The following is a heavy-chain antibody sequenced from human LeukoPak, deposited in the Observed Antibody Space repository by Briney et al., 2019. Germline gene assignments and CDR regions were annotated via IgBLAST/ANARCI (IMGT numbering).Heavy chain of an antibody. V-gene: IGHV4-59*12. D-gene: IGHD2/OR15-2a*01. CDR2: IYYSGST. Sequence: SETLSLTCTVSGGSINNYYWSWIRQPPGKGLEWIGYIYYSGSTNYNPSLKSRVTMSVDTSKNQFSLKLSSVTAADTAVYYCARTLNRAPAFDIWGQGTMVTVSS. CDR1: GGSINNYY. CDR3: ARTLNRAPAFDI. J-gene: IGHJ3*02.